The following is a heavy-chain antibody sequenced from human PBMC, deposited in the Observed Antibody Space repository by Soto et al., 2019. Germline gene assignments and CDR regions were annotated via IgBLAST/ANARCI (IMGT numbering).Heavy chain of an antibody. V-gene: IGHV3-30*18. CDR2: ISYDGSNK. Sequence: LRLSCAASGFTFSSYGMHWVRQAPGKGLEWVAVISYDGSNKYYADSVKGRFTISRDNSKNTLYLQMNSLRAEDTAVYYCAKARRDSSGYYGSDYFDYWGQGTLVTVSS. CDR3: AKARRDSSGYYGSDYFDY. CDR1: GFTFSSYG. J-gene: IGHJ4*02. D-gene: IGHD3-22*01.